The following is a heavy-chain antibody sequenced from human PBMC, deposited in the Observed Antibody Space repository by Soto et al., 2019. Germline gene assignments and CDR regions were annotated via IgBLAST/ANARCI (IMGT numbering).Heavy chain of an antibody. CDR1: GGSISSSSYY. CDR3: ARQGPYDYGDYWEGY. V-gene: IGHV4-39*01. J-gene: IGHJ4*02. CDR2: IYYSGST. Sequence: QLQLQESGPGLVKPSETLSLTCTVSGGSISSSSYYWGWIRQPPGKGLEWIGSIYYSGSTYYNPSLKSRVTISVDTSKNQFSLKLSSVTAADTAVYYCARQGPYDYGDYWEGYWGQGTLVTVSS. D-gene: IGHD4-17*01.